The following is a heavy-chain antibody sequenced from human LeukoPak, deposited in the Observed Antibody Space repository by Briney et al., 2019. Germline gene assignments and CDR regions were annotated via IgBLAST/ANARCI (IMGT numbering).Heavy chain of an antibody. CDR2: ISWDGGST. J-gene: IGHJ6*04. Sequence: PGGSLRLSCAASGFTFDDYAMHWVRQAPGKGLEWVSLISWDGGSTYYADPVKGRFTISRDNSKNSLYLQMNSLRAEDTALYYCAKDIRGDYYYGMDVWGKGTTVTVSS. CDR3: AKDIRGDYYYGMDV. V-gene: IGHV3-43D*04. D-gene: IGHD3-10*01. CDR1: GFTFDDYA.